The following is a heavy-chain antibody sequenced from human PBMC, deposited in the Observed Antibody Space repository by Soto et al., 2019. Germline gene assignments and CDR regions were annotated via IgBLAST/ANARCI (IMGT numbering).Heavy chain of an antibody. V-gene: IGHV3-7*01. Sequence: EVQLVESGGGLVQPGGSLRLSCAASGFTFSSYWMNWVRQAPGKGLEWVANIKQDGSVINYADSVKGRFTISRDNAKNYLYLQLNSLRAEDTAVYYCARDGWSSGSLDYWGQGTLVTVSS. CDR3: ARDGWSSGSLDY. CDR1: GFTFSSYW. CDR2: IKQDGSVI. D-gene: IGHD6-19*01. J-gene: IGHJ4*02.